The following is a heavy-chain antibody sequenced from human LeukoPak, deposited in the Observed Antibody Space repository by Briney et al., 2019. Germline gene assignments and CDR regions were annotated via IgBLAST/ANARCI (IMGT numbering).Heavy chain of an antibody. CDR2: INHSGST. Sequence: SETLSLTCTVSGGSISSYYWSWIRQPPGKGLEWIGEINHSGSTNYNPSLKSRVTISVDTSKNQFSLKLSSVTAADTAVYYCASTLAVNYFDYWGQGTLVTVSS. J-gene: IGHJ4*02. CDR3: ASTLAVNYFDY. CDR1: GGSISSYY. D-gene: IGHD2/OR15-2a*01. V-gene: IGHV4-34*01.